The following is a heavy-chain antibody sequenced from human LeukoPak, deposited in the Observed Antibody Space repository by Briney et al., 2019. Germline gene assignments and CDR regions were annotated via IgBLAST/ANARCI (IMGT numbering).Heavy chain of an antibody. Sequence: PETLSLTCTVSGASISSWYWSWIRQPPGKGLEWIGNIHGSGYSNYNPSLKSRLSMSLDTSRNQFSLNLTSVTAADTATYYCARETMLAGFASGLGFNYWGQGILVIVSS. V-gene: IGHV4-59*01. CDR1: GASISSWY. CDR2: IHGSGYS. J-gene: IGHJ4*02. D-gene: IGHD6-19*01. CDR3: ARETMLAGFASGLGFNY.